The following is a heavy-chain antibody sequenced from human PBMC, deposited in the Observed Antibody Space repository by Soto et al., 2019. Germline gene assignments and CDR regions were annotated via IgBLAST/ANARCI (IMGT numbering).Heavy chain of an antibody. CDR1: GFTLSGST. D-gene: IGHD1-7*01. V-gene: IGHV3-21*06. CDR3: TRARAWNYNYYYYYLDV. Sequence: GGSLRLSCAASGFTLSGSTMHWVRQAPGKGLEWVASISISSTDIYYADSVKGRFTISRDNDNNSLYLQLNSLRAEDTAVYYCTRARAWNYNYYYYYLDVWGKGTTVTVSS. CDR2: ISISSTDI. J-gene: IGHJ6*03.